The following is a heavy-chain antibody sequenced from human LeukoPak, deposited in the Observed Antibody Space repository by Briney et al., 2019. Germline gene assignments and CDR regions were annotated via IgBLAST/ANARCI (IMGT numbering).Heavy chain of an antibody. J-gene: IGHJ6*03. D-gene: IGHD3-10*01. CDR1: GYSFTSYW. V-gene: IGHV5-51*01. CDR2: IYPGDSDT. CDR3: ARHETYYYGSGSYLSYYYYYMDV. Sequence: LGESLKISCKGSGYSFTSYWIGWVRQMPGKGLEWMGIIYPGDSDTRYSPSFQGQVTISADKSISTAYLQWSSLKASDTAMYYCARHETYYYGSGSYLSYYYYYMDVWGKGTTVTVSS.